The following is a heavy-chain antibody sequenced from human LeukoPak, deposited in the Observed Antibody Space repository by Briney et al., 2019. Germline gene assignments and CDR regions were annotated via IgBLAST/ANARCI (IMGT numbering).Heavy chain of an antibody. D-gene: IGHD3-10*01. CDR1: GFTFNNAW. Sequence: PGGSLRLSCAASGFTFNNAWMSWVRQAPGKGLEWVGRITSKTDAGKVDYAAPVKGRFTISRDDSKNTLYLQMNRLKTEDKAEYYCATFGYVPPCDHWGQGTGVSVSS. CDR3: ATFGYVPPCDH. V-gene: IGHV3-15*01. J-gene: IGHJ4*02. CDR2: ITSKTDAGKV.